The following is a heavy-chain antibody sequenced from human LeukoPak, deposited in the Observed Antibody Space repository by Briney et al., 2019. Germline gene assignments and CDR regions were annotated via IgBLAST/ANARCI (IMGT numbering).Heavy chain of an antibody. CDR1: GGSMNSYY. Sequence: SETLSLTCSVSGGSMNSYYWSWIRQSPGKGLEWIGYIYYSGSTNYNPSLKSRVTISVDTSKNQFSLKLTSVTAADTAVYYCARNYYDTSGYEFLFWGQGTLVTVSS. CDR2: IYYSGST. D-gene: IGHD3-22*01. CDR3: ARNYYDTSGYEFLF. J-gene: IGHJ4*02. V-gene: IGHV4-59*01.